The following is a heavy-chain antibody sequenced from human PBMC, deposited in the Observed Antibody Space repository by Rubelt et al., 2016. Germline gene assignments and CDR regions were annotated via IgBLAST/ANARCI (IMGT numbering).Heavy chain of an antibody. V-gene: IGHV3-11*05. D-gene: IGHD1-26*01. CDR2: ISSSSSYT. Sequence: AASGFTFSDYYMSWIRQAPGKRLEWVSYISSSSSYTNYADSVKGRFNISRDNARNSLYLQMNSLRAEDTAVYYCARVYSGSYPVPEYWGQGTLVTVSS. CDR1: GFTFSDYY. J-gene: IGHJ4*02. CDR3: ARVYSGSYPVPEY.